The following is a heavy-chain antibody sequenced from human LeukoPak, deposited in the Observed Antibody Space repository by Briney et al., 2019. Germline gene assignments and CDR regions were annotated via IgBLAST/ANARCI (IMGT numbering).Heavy chain of an antibody. J-gene: IGHJ6*02. CDR2: ISAYNGNT. V-gene: IGHV1-18*01. D-gene: IGHD3-10*01. Sequence: GASVKVSCKSSGYTFTSYGISWVRQAPGQGLEWMGWISAYNGNTNYAQKLQGRVTMTTDTSTSTAYMELRSLRSDDTAVYYCARDKRYYYGPYGMDVWGQGTTVTVSS. CDR3: ARDKRYYYGPYGMDV. CDR1: GYTFTSYG.